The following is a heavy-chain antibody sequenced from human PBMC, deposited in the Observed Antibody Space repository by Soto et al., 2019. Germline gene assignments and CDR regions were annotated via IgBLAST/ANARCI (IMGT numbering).Heavy chain of an antibody. CDR3: ARMATILGSAFDI. CDR1: GGPFSSYA. CDR2: IINIFGTA. D-gene: IGHD5-12*01. J-gene: IGHJ3*02. V-gene: IGHV1-69*13. Sequence: SVKVCFKSSGGPFSSYAISLVRQAPGQGLEWMGGIINIFGTANYAQKFQGRVTITADESTSTAYMELSSLRSEDTALYYCARMATILGSAFDIWGQGTMVTVSS.